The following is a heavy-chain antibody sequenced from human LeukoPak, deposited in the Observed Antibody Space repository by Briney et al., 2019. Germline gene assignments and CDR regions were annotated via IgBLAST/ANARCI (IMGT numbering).Heavy chain of an antibody. V-gene: IGHV4-34*01. J-gene: IGHJ4*02. CDR3: ARQSLVRGVDY. CDR1: GGSFSGYY. Sequence: SETLSLTCAVYGGSFSGYYWSWIRQPPGKGLEWTGEINHSGSTNYNPSLKSRVTISVDTSKNQFSLKLSSVTAADTAVYYCARQSLVRGVDYWGQGTLVTVSS. CDR2: INHSGST. D-gene: IGHD6-6*01.